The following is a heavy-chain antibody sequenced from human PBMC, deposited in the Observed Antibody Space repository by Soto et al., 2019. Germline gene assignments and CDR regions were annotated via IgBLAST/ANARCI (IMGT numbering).Heavy chain of an antibody. V-gene: IGHV1-69*01. Sequence: KVSCKASGGTFSSYAISWVRQAPGQGLEWMGGIIPIFGTANYAQKFQGRVTITADESTSTAYMELSSLRAEDTAVYYCARDRYSSGWYDLDYWGQGTLVTVSS. CDR2: IIPIFGTA. CDR3: ARDRYSSGWYDLDY. D-gene: IGHD6-19*01. CDR1: GGTFSSYA. J-gene: IGHJ4*02.